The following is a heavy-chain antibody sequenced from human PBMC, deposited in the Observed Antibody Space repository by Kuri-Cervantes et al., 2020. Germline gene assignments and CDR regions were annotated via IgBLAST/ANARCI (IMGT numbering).Heavy chain of an antibody. CDR1: GESFSNHY. V-gene: IGHV4-34*01. CDR3: ARGTT. Sequence: SETLSLTCAVYGESFSNHYWSWIRQPPGKGLEWIGEINHSGGTNYNPSLKSRVTISVDTSKNQFSLKLSSVTAADTAVYYCARGTTWGQGTLVTVSS. CDR2: INHSGGT. J-gene: IGHJ5*02.